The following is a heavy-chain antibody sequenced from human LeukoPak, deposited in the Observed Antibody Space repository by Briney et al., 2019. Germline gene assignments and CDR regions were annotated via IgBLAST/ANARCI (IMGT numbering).Heavy chain of an antibody. D-gene: IGHD5-18*01. CDR1: GGTFSSYA. CDR3: AGASGGQLWLLY. V-gene: IGHV1-69*05. Sequence: SVKVSCKASGGTFSSYAISWVRQAPGQGLEWMGGIIPIFGTANCAQKFQGRVTITTDESTSTAYMELSSLRSEDTAVYYCAGASGGQLWLLYWGQGTLVTVSS. J-gene: IGHJ4*02. CDR2: IIPIFGTA.